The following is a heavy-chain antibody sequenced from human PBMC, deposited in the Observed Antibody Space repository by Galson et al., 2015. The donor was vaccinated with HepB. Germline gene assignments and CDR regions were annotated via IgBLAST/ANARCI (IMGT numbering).Heavy chain of an antibody. CDR3: ATDPLDDSSGRYYHHYYGLDV. J-gene: IGHJ6*02. V-gene: IGHV1-2*06. D-gene: IGHD3-22*01. CDR2: INPNSGGK. Sequence: SVKVSCKASGYTFTDYYIHWVRQAPGQGLEWMGRINPNSGGKNYAQKFPGRVTVTRGTSISTAYLDLSRLRSDDTAVYYCATDPLDDSSGRYYHHYYGLDVWGQGTTVGVSS. CDR1: GYTFTDYY.